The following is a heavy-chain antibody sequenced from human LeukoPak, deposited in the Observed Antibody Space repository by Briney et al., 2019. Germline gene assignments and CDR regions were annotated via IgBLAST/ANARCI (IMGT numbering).Heavy chain of an antibody. CDR3: AKDPRYSYGLGDFDY. V-gene: IGHV3-30*02. CDR1: GFTFSSYG. CDR2: IRYDGSNK. J-gene: IGHJ4*02. D-gene: IGHD5-18*01. Sequence: GGSLRLSCAASGFTFSSYGMHWVRQAPGKGLEWVAFIRYDGSNKYYADSVKGRFTISRDNSKNTLYLQMNSLRAEDTAVYYCAKDPRYSYGLGDFDYWGQGTLVTVSS.